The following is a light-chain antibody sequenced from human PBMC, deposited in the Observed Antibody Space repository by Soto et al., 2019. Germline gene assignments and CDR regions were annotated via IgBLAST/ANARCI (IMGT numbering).Light chain of an antibody. J-gene: IGKJ1*01. CDR1: QSVSSGY. CDR3: QQYGSSPWT. Sequence: EIVLTQSPGTLSLSPGERATLSCRARQSVSSGYLAWYQQKPGQAPRLLIYGASTRATGIPNRFSGSGSGTDFTLTISRLEPEDFAVYYCQQYGSSPWTFGQGTKVEIK. CDR2: GAS. V-gene: IGKV3-20*01.